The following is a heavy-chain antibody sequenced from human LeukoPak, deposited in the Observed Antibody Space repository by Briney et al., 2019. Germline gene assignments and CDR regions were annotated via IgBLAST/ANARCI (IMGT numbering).Heavy chain of an antibody. CDR1: DGSISIYY. V-gene: IGHV4-4*08. Sequence: SETLSLTCTVSDGSISIYYWSWVRQPPGKGLEWIGYIYHSGSTNYNPSLKSRVTISVDTSKNQFSLKLSSVTAADTAVYYCARGTIAAAGPKTHFDYWGQGTLVTVSS. D-gene: IGHD6-13*01. CDR3: ARGTIAAAGPKTHFDY. J-gene: IGHJ4*02. CDR2: IYHSGST.